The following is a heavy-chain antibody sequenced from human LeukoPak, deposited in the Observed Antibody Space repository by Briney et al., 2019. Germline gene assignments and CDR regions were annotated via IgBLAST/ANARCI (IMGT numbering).Heavy chain of an antibody. J-gene: IGHJ5*02. CDR2: IYYSGST. V-gene: IGHV4-39*01. D-gene: IGHD6-19*01. CDR3: ARRDSSGWNWFDP. Sequence: PSETLSLTCTVSGGSISSSSYYWGWIREPPGKGLEWNGSIYYSGSTYYNPSLKSRVTISVDTSKNQFSLKLSSVTAADTAVYYCARRDSSGWNWFDPWGQGTLVTVSS. CDR1: GGSISSSSYY.